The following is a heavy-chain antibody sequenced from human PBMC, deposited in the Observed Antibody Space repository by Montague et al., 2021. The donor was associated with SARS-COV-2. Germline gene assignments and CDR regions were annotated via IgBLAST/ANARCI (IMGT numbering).Heavy chain of an antibody. J-gene: IGHJ4*01. CDR1: AVSFSSSYYY. D-gene: IGHD3-3*01. CDR2: FYYGGRTP. CDR3: AIRSGYDGVAFDY. Sequence: SETLSLTCTVSAVSFSSSYYYWAWIRQPPGKGLEWIGTFYYGGRTPYYNPSLKSRVTMSVDDQFSLRLTSVTAADTGVYYCAIRSGYDGVAFDYWGHGTLVTVSS. V-gene: IGHV4-39*01.